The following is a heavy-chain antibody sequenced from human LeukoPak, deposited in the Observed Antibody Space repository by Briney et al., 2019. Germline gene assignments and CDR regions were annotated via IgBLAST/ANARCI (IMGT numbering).Heavy chain of an antibody. CDR1: GGSVSSGGYY. Sequence: PSETLSLTCTVSGGSVSSGGYYWSWIRQPPGKGLEWIGYIYHSGSTYYNPSLKSRVTISVDTSKNQFSLKLSSVTAADTAVYYCAREGSSWYDYWGQGTLVTVSS. CDR3: AREGSSWYDY. V-gene: IGHV4-61*08. J-gene: IGHJ4*02. D-gene: IGHD6-13*01. CDR2: IYHSGST.